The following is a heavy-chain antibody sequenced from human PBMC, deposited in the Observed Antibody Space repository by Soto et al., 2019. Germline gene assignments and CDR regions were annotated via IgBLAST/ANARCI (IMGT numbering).Heavy chain of an antibody. CDR3: ARDKGMAIFGVVKYGMDV. V-gene: IGHV1-69*01. CDR2: IIPIFGTA. J-gene: IGHJ6*02. CDR1: GATFGTYV. D-gene: IGHD3-3*01. Sequence: QVQLVQSGVEVKKLGSSVKVSCKASGATFGTYVISWVRQAPGKGLEWMGGIIPIFGTANYAQKFQGRVRITADESTSTAYMELSSLRSEDTAVYYCARDKGMAIFGVVKYGMDVWGQGTTVTVSS.